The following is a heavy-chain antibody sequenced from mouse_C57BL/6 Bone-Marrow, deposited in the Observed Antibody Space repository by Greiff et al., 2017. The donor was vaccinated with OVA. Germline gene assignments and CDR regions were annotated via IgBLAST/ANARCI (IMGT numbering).Heavy chain of an antibody. J-gene: IGHJ3*01. CDR2: ISSGGSYT. V-gene: IGHV5-6*02. Sequence: EVMLVESGGDLVKPGGSLKLSCAASGFTFSSYGMSWVRQTPDKRLEWVATISSGGSYTYYPDSVKGRFTISRDNAKNTLYLQMSSLKSEDTAMYYCARRIYYGNYEGFAYWGQGTLVTVSA. CDR3: ARRIYYGNYEGFAY. CDR1: GFTFSSYG. D-gene: IGHD2-1*01.